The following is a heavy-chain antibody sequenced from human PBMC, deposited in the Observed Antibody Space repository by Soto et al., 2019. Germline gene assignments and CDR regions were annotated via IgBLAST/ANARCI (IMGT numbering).Heavy chain of an antibody. Sequence: PGESLKISCKGSGYSFTSYLIGWVRQMPGKGLEWMGIIYPGDSDTRYSPSFQGQVTISADKSISTAYLQWSSLKASDTAMYYCASMYSSSWQSEAWFDPWGQGTLVTVSS. D-gene: IGHD6-13*01. CDR1: GYSFTSYL. V-gene: IGHV5-51*01. CDR3: ASMYSSSWQSEAWFDP. J-gene: IGHJ5*02. CDR2: IYPGDSDT.